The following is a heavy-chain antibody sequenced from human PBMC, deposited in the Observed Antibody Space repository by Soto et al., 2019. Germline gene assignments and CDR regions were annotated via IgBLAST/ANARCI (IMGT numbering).Heavy chain of an antibody. D-gene: IGHD3-10*01. CDR1: GGSFSGYY. Sequence: SETLSLTCAVYGGSFSGYYWSWIRQPPGKGLEWIGEINHSGSTNYNPTLKSRVTISVDTSKNQFSLKLSSVTAADTAVYYCARTHSGSYYNPLFDYWGQGTLVTV. J-gene: IGHJ4*02. CDR2: INHSGST. V-gene: IGHV4-34*01. CDR3: ARTHSGSYYNPLFDY.